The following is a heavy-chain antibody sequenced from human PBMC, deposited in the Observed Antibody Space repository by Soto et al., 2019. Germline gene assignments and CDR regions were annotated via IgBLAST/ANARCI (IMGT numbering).Heavy chain of an antibody. D-gene: IGHD6-6*01. V-gene: IGHV4-31*03. CDR2: ISDSESA. CDR1: GESISSGGYY. J-gene: IGHJ4*02. Sequence: QVQLQESGPGLVKASQTLSLICSVSGESISSGGYYWSWIRHHPGKGLGWIGYISDSESAYYNPSLKGRVTISMDTSKNHFAMKLSSVTAADTAVYYCARASSSSSAADYWGQGTLITVSS. CDR3: ARASSSSSAADY.